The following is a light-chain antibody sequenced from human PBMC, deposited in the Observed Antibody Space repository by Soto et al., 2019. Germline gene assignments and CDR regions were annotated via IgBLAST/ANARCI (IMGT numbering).Light chain of an antibody. CDR3: SSYTRSSTWV. CDR1: SSDVGGYNY. CDR2: EVN. J-gene: IGLJ3*02. Sequence: QSALTQPASVSGSPGQSITISCTGTSSDVGGYNYVSWYQQYPGKAPKLMISEVNDRPSGVSNRFSGSKSGNTASLTISGLQAEDEADYYCSSYTRSSTWVFGGGTQLTVL. V-gene: IGLV2-14*01.